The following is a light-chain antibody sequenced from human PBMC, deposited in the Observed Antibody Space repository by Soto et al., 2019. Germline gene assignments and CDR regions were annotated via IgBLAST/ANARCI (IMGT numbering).Light chain of an antibody. CDR1: SSDVGSFDS. J-gene: IGLJ1*01. V-gene: IGLV2-14*01. CDR2: DVS. Sequence: QSVLTQPASVSGSPGQPITISCTGTSSDVGSFDSVAWYQHNPGKAPKLMIYDVSNRPSGVSSRFSGSKSGNTASLSISGLQTEDEAYYFCSSLATGSTLVFGTGTKLAVL. CDR3: SSLATGSTLV.